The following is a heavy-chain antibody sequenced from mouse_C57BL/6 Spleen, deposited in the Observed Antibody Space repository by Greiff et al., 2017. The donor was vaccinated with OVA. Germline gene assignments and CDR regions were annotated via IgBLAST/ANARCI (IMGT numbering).Heavy chain of an antibody. V-gene: IGHV1-5*01. D-gene: IGHD2-5*01. J-gene: IGHJ3*01. CDR3: TRGHCSNYGVFAD. Sequence: EVQLKESGTVLARPGASVKMSCKTSGYTFTSYWMHWVKQRPGQGLEWIGAIYPGNCDTSYNQKFQGKATLTAVTSASTPYLELSSLTNEDTAVYDCTRGHCSNYGVFADWGKGTLVTVSA. CDR1: GYTFTSYW. CDR2: IYPGNCDT.